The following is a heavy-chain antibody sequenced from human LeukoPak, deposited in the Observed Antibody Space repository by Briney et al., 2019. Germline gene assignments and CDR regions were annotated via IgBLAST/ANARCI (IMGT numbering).Heavy chain of an antibody. CDR2: IYYSGST. CDR3: ARHVAVATHSDFDY. Sequence: PSETLSLTCTVSGGSISSSSYYWGWIRQPPGKGLEWIGSIYYSGSTYYNPSLKSRVTISVDTSKNQFSLKLSSVTAADTAVYYCARHVAVATHSDFDYWGQGTLVTVSS. D-gene: IGHD5-12*01. J-gene: IGHJ4*02. V-gene: IGHV4-39*01. CDR1: GGSISSSSYY.